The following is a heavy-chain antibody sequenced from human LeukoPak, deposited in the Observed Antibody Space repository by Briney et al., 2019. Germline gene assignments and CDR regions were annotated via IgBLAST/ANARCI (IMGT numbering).Heavy chain of an antibody. CDR2: IYHSGST. D-gene: IGHD2-15*01. V-gene: IGHV4-30-2*01. Sequence: SQTLSLTCAVSGGSISSGGYSWRWLRQPPGKGLERIGYIYHSGSTYYNPSLKSRVTISVDRSKNQFSLKLSSVTAADTAVYYCASYHAATLFDYWGQGTLVTVSS. J-gene: IGHJ4*02. CDR1: GGSISSGGYS. CDR3: ASYHAATLFDY.